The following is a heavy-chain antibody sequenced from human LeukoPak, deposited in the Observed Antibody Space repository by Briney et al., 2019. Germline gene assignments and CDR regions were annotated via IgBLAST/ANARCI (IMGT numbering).Heavy chain of an antibody. J-gene: IGHJ4*02. D-gene: IGHD4-17*01. CDR1: GCSFSSYA. CDR2: VSGSGGST. V-gene: IGHV3-23*01. Sequence: GGSLTLSCAASGCSFSSYAMSWVRQAPGKGLEWVSAVSGSGGSTYYADSVKGRFTISRDNSKNTLYLQMNSLRAEDTAVYYCARGNSTLYGDYFDYWGQGTLVTVSS. CDR3: ARGNSTLYGDYFDY.